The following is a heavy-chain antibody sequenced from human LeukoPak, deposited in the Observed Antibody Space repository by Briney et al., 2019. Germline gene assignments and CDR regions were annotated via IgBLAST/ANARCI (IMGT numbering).Heavy chain of an antibody. CDR3: AKVINTGWHLPLDY. CDR2: IWYDGSNK. D-gene: IGHD6-19*01. J-gene: IGHJ4*02. Sequence: PGGSLRLSCAASGFTFSNYGMHWVRQAPGKGLEWVALIWYDGSNKYYADSVKGRFTISRDNSKNTLYLQMNSLRAEDTAVYYCAKVINTGWHLPLDYWGQGTLVTVSS. CDR1: GFTFSNYG. V-gene: IGHV3-33*06.